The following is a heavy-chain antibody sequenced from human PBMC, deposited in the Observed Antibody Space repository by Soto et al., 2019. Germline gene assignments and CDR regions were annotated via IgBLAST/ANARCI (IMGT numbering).Heavy chain of an antibody. J-gene: IGHJ4*02. CDR1: GFTIGNYA. V-gene: IGHV3-30-3*01. Sequence: SLRLSGTPSGFTIGNYAMHSVRQAPGKGLEWVAVISYDGSNKYYADSVKGRFTISRDNSKNTLYLQMNSLRAEDTAVYYCARDKRDLRFLEWSYYFDYWGQGTLVTSPQ. CDR3: ARDKRDLRFLEWSYYFDY. D-gene: IGHD3-3*01. CDR2: ISYDGSNK.